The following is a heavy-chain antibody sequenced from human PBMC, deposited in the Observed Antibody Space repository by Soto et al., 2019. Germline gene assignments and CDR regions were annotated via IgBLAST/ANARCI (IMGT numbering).Heavy chain of an antibody. CDR2: ISGRSSSYT. CDR1: GFTFSDYY. J-gene: IGHJ4*02. Sequence: WESLRLSCAASGFTFSDYYMCWVRQAQGQGPEWVCYISGRSSSYTNYADSVGGRVTISSDTAQDSLYLQLTSLRAEDTAVYHCTRGPPGGSYFNPAPWGQGTLVTVSS. V-gene: IGHV3-11*06. CDR3: TRGPPGGSYFNPAP. D-gene: IGHD1-26*01.